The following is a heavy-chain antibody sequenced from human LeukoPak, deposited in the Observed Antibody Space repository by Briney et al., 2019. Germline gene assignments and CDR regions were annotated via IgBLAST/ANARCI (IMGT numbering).Heavy chain of an antibody. Sequence: GGSLRLSCAASGFTFSSYWMSWVRQAPGKGLEWVANIKQDGSEKYYVDSVKGRFTISRDNSKNTLYLEMNSLRPEDTAVYYCAKGLSSGWVPFIDYWGQGALVTVSS. CDR3: AKGLSSGWVPFIDY. CDR2: IKQDGSEK. D-gene: IGHD6-19*01. CDR1: GFTFSSYW. J-gene: IGHJ4*02. V-gene: IGHV3-7*01.